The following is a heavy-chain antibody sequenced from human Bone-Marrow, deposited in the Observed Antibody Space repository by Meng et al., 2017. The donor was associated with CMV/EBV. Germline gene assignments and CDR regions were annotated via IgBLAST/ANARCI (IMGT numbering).Heavy chain of an antibody. Sequence: ASVKVSCKTSGFRFSAYYLHWVRQAPGQGPEWMGWINPNNGDTKFAQRFQGRVTLTRDTSITTAYLEMNNLTLDDTAIYYCVRDFFNLVDYWGQGTRVTGSS. CDR3: VRDFFNLVDY. J-gene: IGHJ4*02. V-gene: IGHV1-2*02. CDR2: INPNNGDT. D-gene: IGHD6-6*01. CDR1: GFRFSAYY.